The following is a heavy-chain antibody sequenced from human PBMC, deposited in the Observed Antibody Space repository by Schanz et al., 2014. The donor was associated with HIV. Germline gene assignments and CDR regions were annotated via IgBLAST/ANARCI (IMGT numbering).Heavy chain of an antibody. CDR3: ATCLITIGCSS. CDR1: GFTFSNYA. CDR2: ISYDGSNK. V-gene: IGHV3-30-3*01. J-gene: IGHJ5*02. Sequence: QVQLVESGGGVVQPGRSLRLSCAVSGFTFSNYAMHWVRQAPGKGLEWVAVISYDGSNKYYADSVKGRFTISRDNSNNTLYLQMNSLRAEDTAVYYCATCLITIGCSSWGQGTLVTVSS. D-gene: IGHD1-1*01.